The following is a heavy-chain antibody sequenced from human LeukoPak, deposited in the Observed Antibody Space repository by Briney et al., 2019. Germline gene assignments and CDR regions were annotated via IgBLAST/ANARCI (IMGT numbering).Heavy chain of an antibody. CDR3: AKEVAAAAVTSFYYYYGMDV. D-gene: IGHD6-13*01. Sequence: GRSLRLSCAASGFTFSSYGMHWVRQAPGKGLEWVAVISYDGSNKYYADSVKGRFTISRDNSKNTLYLQMDSLRAEDTAVYYCAKEVAAAAVTSFYYYYGMDVWGQGTTVTVSS. V-gene: IGHV3-30*18. CDR1: GFTFSSYG. J-gene: IGHJ6*02. CDR2: ISYDGSNK.